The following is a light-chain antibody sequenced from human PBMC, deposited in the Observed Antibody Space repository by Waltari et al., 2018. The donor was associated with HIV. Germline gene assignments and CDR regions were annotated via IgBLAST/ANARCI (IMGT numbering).Light chain of an antibody. J-gene: IGLJ2*01. Sequence: YELTQPPLVAVSPGQTASITCSATQLGDQYVSCYQQKPGQSPVLVIYPDNKRPSGIPERYSASLSWNTATLTISGTLPMDEADYYCQTWDRPTVIFGGGTKLTV. V-gene: IGLV3-1*01. CDR3: QTWDRPTVI. CDR1: QLGDQY. CDR2: PDN.